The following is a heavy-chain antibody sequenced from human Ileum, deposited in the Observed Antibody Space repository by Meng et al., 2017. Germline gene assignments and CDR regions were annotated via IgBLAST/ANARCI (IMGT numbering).Heavy chain of an antibody. CDR1: GGSVMGYY. D-gene: IGHD3-22*01. V-gene: IGHV4-34*01. J-gene: IGHJ5*02. Sequence: PRQLSQVGLSEPFEARVVPWAACGGSVMGYYGSSARQTPGDGLAWIGAIDHGGYTNYNPLIESRATISMNMYRQQFSLKLSSVTAADTAVYYCARGELLGVTGDSCGFDHCGQRTLVTVSS. CDR2: IDHGGYT. CDR3: ARGELLGVTGDSCGFDH.